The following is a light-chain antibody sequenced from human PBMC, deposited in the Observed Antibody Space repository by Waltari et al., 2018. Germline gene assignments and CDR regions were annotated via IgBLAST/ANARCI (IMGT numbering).Light chain of an antibody. CDR1: QSVSRNY. Sequence: EIVLTQSPGTLSLSPGERATLSCKASQSVSRNYLAWYQQKPGLAPRLLIFDASSRATGIPDRFSGSGSGTNFTLTISRLEPEDFALYYCQQYGSFPRTCGHGTKVEIK. CDR2: DAS. CDR3: QQYGSFPRT. J-gene: IGKJ1*01. V-gene: IGKV3-20*01.